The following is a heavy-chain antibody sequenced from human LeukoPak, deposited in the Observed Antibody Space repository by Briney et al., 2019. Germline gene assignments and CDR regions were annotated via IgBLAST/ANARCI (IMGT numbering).Heavy chain of an antibody. Sequence: PGGSLRLSCAASGFTFSSHSMNWVRQAPGNGLEWVSSISTSGTYIYYADSVKGRFTISRDNVKNSLYLQMNSLRGEDTAVYYCAREVAGAGRDFDYWGQGTLVTVSS. CDR1: GFTFSSHS. CDR2: ISTSGTYI. J-gene: IGHJ4*02. CDR3: AREVAGAGRDFDY. V-gene: IGHV3-21*01. D-gene: IGHD6-13*01.